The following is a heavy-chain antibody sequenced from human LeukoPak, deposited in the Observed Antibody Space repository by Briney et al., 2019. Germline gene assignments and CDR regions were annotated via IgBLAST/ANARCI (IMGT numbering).Heavy chain of an antibody. CDR3: ASYSSSPGTLGAFDI. V-gene: IGHV1-18*01. D-gene: IGHD6-13*01. J-gene: IGHJ3*02. CDR2: ISAYNGNT. Sequence: ASVKVSCKASGYTFTSYGISWVRQAPGQGLEWMGWISAYNGNTYYAQKLQGRVTMTTDTSTSTAYMELRSLRSDDTAVYYCASYSSSPGTLGAFDIWGQGTMVTVSS. CDR1: GYTFTSYG.